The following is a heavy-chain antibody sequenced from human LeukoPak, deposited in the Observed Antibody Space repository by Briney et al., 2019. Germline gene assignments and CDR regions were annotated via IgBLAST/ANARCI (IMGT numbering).Heavy chain of an antibody. Sequence: PGGSLRLSCAASGFTFSTYAMNWVRQAPGKGLEWVSAISGSGATTYYADSVKGRLTISRDNSKNTLYLQMNRLTAEDTAVYYCARDTRLAAIFRFADWGQGMLGTVSS. CDR3: ARDTRLAAIFRFAD. V-gene: IGHV3-23*01. D-gene: IGHD6-6*01. CDR1: GFTFSTYA. J-gene: IGHJ4*02. CDR2: ISGSGATT.